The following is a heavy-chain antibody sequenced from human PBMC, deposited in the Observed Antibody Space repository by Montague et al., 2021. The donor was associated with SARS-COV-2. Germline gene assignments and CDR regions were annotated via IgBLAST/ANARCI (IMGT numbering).Heavy chain of an antibody. V-gene: IGHV2-5*02. Sequence: VKPTQTLTLTCTFSGFSLSTSGVGVGRIRQPPGKALEWLALIYWDDDKRYSPSLKSRLTITKDTSKNQVVLTVTNMDPVDTATYYCAHRRLHTGSFDYWGQGALVTVSS. CDR1: GFSLSTSGVG. CDR2: IYWDDDK. J-gene: IGHJ4*02. CDR3: AHRRLHTGSFDY. D-gene: IGHD1-26*01.